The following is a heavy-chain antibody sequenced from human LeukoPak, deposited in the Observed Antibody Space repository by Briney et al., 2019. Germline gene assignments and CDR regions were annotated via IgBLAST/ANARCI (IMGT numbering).Heavy chain of an antibody. J-gene: IGHJ5*02. Sequence: GGSLRLSCAASGFTFSSYWMSWVRQAPEKGLEWVSYISSSGSTIYYADSVKGRFTISRDNAKNSLYLQMNSLRAEDTAVYYCARGGDFWSGHNWFDPWGQGTLVTVSS. CDR3: ARGGDFWSGHNWFDP. CDR1: GFTFSSYW. V-gene: IGHV3-48*04. CDR2: ISSSGSTI. D-gene: IGHD3-3*01.